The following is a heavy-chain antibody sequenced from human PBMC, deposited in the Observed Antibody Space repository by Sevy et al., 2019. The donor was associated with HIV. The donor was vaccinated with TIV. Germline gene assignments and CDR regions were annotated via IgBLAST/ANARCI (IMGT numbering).Heavy chain of an antibody. CDR2: ISYDGSNK. D-gene: IGHD6-13*01. CDR3: ARDGLVAAAGYYFDY. CDR1: GFTFSSYA. Sequence: GGSLRLSCAASGFTFSSYAMHWVRQAPGKGLEWVAVISYDGSNKYYADSVNGRFTISRDNSKNTLYLQMNSLRAEDTAVYYCARDGLVAAAGYYFDYWGQGTLVTVSS. V-gene: IGHV3-30-3*01. J-gene: IGHJ4*02.